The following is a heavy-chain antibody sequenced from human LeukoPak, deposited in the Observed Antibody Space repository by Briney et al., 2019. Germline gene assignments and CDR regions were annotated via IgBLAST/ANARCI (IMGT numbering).Heavy chain of an antibody. V-gene: IGHV3-74*01. D-gene: IGHD6-13*01. CDR1: GFTFSTYW. CDR2: ISSDGTTI. J-gene: IGHJ4*02. CDR3: ARGRLSSSTWLTGY. Sequence: GGSLRLSCAASGFTFSTYWMHWVRQAPGKGLVWVSRISSDGTTITYADSVKGRFIISRDNAKTTVYSQMNGLRAEDTGVYYCARGRLSSSTWLTGYWGQGTLVTVSS.